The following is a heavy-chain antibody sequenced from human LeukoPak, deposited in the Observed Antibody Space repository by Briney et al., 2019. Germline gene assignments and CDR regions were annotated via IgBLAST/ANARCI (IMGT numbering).Heavy chain of an antibody. CDR3: AREGDSSGWPLIDY. J-gene: IGHJ4*02. CDR2: ISAYNGNT. CDR1: GYTFTSYG. V-gene: IGHV1-18*01. D-gene: IGHD6-19*01. Sequence: ASVKVSCKASGYTFTSYGTSWVRQAPGQGLEWMGWISAYNGNTNYAQKLQGRVTMTTDTSTSTAYMELRSLRSDDTAVYYCAREGDSSGWPLIDYWGQGTLVTVSS.